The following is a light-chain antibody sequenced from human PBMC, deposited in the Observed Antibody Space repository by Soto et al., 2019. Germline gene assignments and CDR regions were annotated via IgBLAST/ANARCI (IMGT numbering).Light chain of an antibody. J-gene: IGKJ3*01. CDR1: ESVSSN. CDR2: GAS. Sequence: EIVMTQSPAILSVSPGERATLSCRASESVSSNLAWYQQRPGQAPRLLISGASTRATGIPVRFSGSGSGTDFTLTISSLQSEAFVFYYCQQYHDWPMTFGPGTKVDIK. V-gene: IGKV3-15*01. CDR3: QQYHDWPMT.